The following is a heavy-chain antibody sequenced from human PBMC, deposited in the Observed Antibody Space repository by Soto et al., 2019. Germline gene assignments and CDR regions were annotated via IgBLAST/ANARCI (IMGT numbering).Heavy chain of an antibody. CDR3: ARDQSYYGSGGLPAYYYYYGMDV. CDR1: GGSISSYY. D-gene: IGHD3-10*01. CDR2: IYTSGST. Sequence: KPSETLSLTCTVSGGSISSYYWSWIRQPAGKGLEWIGRIYTSGSTNYNPSLKSRVTMSVDTSKNQFSLKLSSVTAADTAVYYCARDQSYYGSGGLPAYYYYYGMDVWGQGTTVTVSS. V-gene: IGHV4-4*07. J-gene: IGHJ6*02.